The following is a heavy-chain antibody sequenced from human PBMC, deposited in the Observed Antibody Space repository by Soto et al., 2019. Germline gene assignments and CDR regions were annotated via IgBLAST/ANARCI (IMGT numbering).Heavy chain of an antibody. V-gene: IGHV3-23*01. J-gene: IGHJ4*02. D-gene: IGHD6-19*01. CDR3: ASPGIAVAGPFGY. CDR1: GFTFSSYA. Sequence: SLRLSCAASGFTFSSYAMSWVRQAPGKGLEWVSAISGSGGSTYYADSVKGRFTISRDNSKNTLYLQMNSLRAEDTAVYYCASPGIAVAGPFGYWGQGTLVTVSS. CDR2: ISGSGGST.